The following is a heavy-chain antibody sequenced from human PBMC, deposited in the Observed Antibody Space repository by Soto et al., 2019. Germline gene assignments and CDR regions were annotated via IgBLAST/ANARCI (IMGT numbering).Heavy chain of an antibody. CDR3: ARGLRFLEWLFPDAFDI. J-gene: IGHJ3*02. CDR2: INAGGGST. Sequence: EVSVKVSCKASGYTFNSYSMYWVRQAPGQRLEWMGMINAGGGSTRYAQKFQGRVTMTRDTSTSTAYMELSSLRSEDTAVYYCARGLRFLEWLFPDAFDIWGQGTMVTVSS. D-gene: IGHD3-3*01. V-gene: IGHV1-3*01. CDR1: GYTFNSYS.